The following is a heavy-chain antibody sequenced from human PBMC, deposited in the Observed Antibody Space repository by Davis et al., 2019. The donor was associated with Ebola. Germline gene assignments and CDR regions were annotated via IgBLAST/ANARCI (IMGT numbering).Heavy chain of an antibody. J-gene: IGHJ5*02. D-gene: IGHD6-13*01. CDR1: GGSFSGYY. V-gene: IGHV4-34*12. CDR2: IFYTGST. CDR3: ARSGAAAEGFDP. Sequence: SETLSLTCAVYGGSFSGYYWGWIRQPPGKGLEWIGSIFYTGSTFYNPSLKSRVSISVDTSKNHFSLKLSSVTAADTAVYYCARSGAAAEGFDPWGQGTLVTVSS.